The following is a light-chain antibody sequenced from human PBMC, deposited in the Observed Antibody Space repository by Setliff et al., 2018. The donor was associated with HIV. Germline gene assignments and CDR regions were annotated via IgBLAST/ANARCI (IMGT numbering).Light chain of an antibody. V-gene: IGLV3-21*04. CDR3: QVWDSSSDHV. J-gene: IGLJ1*01. CDR2: YDT. Sequence: SYELTQPPSVSVAPGKTARITCGGNNIGSKSVHWYQQKPGQAPVLVMHYDTNRPSGIPERFSCSNSGNTATLTISRVEAGDEADYYCQVWDSSSDHVVGTGTKV. CDR1: NIGSKS.